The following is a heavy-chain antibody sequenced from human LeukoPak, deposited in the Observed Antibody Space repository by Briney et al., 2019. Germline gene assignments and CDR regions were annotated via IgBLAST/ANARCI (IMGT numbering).Heavy chain of an antibody. D-gene: IGHD6-13*01. CDR1: GFTFSSYA. J-gene: IGHJ4*02. CDR2: ISGSSDIT. V-gene: IGHV3-23*01. CDR3: AKGRSGIAAAGLNY. Sequence: PGRSLRLSCAASGFTFSSYAMSWVRQAPGKGLEWVSVISGSSDITYYADSVKGRFTISRDDSKNTLYLQMNSLRAEDTAVYYCAKGRSGIAAAGLNYWGQGTLVTVSS.